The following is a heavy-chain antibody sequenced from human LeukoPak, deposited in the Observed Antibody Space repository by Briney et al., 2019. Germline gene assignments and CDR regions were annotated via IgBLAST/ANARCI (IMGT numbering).Heavy chain of an antibody. CDR1: GCTFSNYA. CDR2: ISGSGDST. J-gene: IGHJ4*02. V-gene: IGHV3-23*01. D-gene: IGHD2-2*02. CDR3: AKGRGFTSSTCYNY. Sequence: PGGSLRLSCAASGCTFSNYAVSWVRQAPGKGLEWVSPISGSGDSTSYADSVKGRFTISRDNSKDTLYLQMNSLRAEDTAVYYCAKGRGFTSSTCYNYWGQGTLVTVSS.